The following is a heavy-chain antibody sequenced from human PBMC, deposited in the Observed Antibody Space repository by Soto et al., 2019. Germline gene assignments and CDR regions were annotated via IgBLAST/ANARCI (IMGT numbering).Heavy chain of an antibody. CDR1: GFTFNIYA. J-gene: IGHJ3*01. V-gene: IGHV3-23*01. CDR3: ATVARYDDFDV. D-gene: IGHD3-9*01. Sequence: EMQLLGSGGGLVQPGGSLRLSCAVSGFTFNIYAVTWVRQAPGKGLEWVSNIGSTGTTTYYADSVKGRFAISRDNSKSTLYLQMNSLRAEDTAVYYCATVARYDDFDVWGQGTMVTVSS. CDR2: IGSTGTTT.